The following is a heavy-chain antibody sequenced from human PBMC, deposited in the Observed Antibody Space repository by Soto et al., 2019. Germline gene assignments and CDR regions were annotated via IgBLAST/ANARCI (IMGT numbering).Heavy chain of an antibody. CDR1: GGSISNHY. V-gene: IGHV4-59*11. D-gene: IGHD2-21*02. CDR3: ARANWYSEY. CDR2: IYYNGNT. J-gene: IGHJ4*02. Sequence: QVQLQESGPGLVKPSETLSLTCPVSGGSISNHYWSWIRQPPGKGLEWIGYIYYNGNTNYNPSLKSRVTLSVDTSKNQISLKLSSVTAADKAVYYCARANWYSEYWGQGTLVTVSS.